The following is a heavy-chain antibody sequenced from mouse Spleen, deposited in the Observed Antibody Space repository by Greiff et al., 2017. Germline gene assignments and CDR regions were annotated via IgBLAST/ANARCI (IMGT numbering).Heavy chain of an antibody. V-gene: IGHV5-9-1*02. Sequence: EVQGVESGEGLVKPGGSLKLSCAASGFTFSSYAMSWVRQTPEKRLEWVAYISSGGDYIYYADTVKGRFTISRDNARNTLYLQMSSLKSEDTAMYYCTLITTVYWYFDVWGTGTTVTVSS. CDR1: GFTFSSYA. CDR3: TLITTVYWYFDV. D-gene: IGHD1-1*01. J-gene: IGHJ1*03. CDR2: ISSGGDYI.